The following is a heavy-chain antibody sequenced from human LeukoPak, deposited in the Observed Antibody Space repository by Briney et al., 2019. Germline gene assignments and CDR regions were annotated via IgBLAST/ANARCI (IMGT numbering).Heavy chain of an antibody. V-gene: IGHV4-61*02. Sequence: PSETLSLTCTVSGGSISSGSYYWSWMRQPAGKGLEWIGRIYTSGSTNYNPSLKSRVTISVDTSKNQFSLKLSSVTAADTAVYYCARFYSNHNWYFDLWGRGTLVTVSS. J-gene: IGHJ2*01. D-gene: IGHD4-11*01. CDR3: ARFYSNHNWYFDL. CDR1: GGSISSGSYY. CDR2: IYTSGST.